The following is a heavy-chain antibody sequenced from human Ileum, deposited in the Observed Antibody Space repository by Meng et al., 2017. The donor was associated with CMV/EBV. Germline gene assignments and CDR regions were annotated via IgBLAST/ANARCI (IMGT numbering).Heavy chain of an antibody. V-gene: IGHV4-4*07. CDR3: ARESQQLYRTLDY. CDR1: GGSISSDY. D-gene: IGHD3-16*02. CDR2: IYTSGST. J-gene: IGHJ4*02. Sequence: VRPEAAGPGLVKPSEALSLTCTVSGGSISSDYWSWIRQPAGKGLQWVGRIYTSGSTNYNPSLKSRVTMSVDTSKNQFSLNLSSVTAADTAVYYCARESQQLYRTLDYWGQGTLVTVSS.